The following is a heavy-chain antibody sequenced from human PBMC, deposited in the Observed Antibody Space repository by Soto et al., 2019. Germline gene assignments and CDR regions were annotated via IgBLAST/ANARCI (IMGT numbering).Heavy chain of an antibody. J-gene: IGHJ3*02. D-gene: IGHD2-15*01. CDR3: ARRSRYCSGGNCFPGAFDI. CDR1: GGSISSYY. Sequence: QVQLQESGPGLVKPSETLSLTCTVSGGSISSYYWSWIRQPPGKGLELIGYIYYSGSTNYNPSLKSRVTMSVDTSKNQFSLRLSSVTAADTAVYYCARRSRYCSGGNCFPGAFDIWGQGTMVTVSS. V-gene: IGHV4-59*08. CDR2: IYYSGST.